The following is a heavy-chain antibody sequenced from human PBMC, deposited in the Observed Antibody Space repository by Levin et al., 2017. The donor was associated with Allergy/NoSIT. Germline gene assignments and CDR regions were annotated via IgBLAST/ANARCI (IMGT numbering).Heavy chain of an antibody. D-gene: IGHD4-17*01. Sequence: GESLKISCAASGFTFSSYGMHWVRQAPGKGLEWVAVIWYDGSNKYYADSVKGRFTISRDNSKNTLYLQMNSLRAEDTAVYYCARGRGTVTTYDAFDIWGQGTMVTVSS. CDR3: ARGRGTVTTYDAFDI. J-gene: IGHJ3*02. V-gene: IGHV3-33*01. CDR1: GFTFSSYG. CDR2: IWYDGSNK.